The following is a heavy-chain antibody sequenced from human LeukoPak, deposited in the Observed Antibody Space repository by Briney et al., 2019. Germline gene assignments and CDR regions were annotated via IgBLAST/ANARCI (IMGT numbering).Heavy chain of an antibody. D-gene: IGHD4-17*01. J-gene: IGHJ6*03. V-gene: IGHV3-21*01. Sequence: PGGSLRLSCAASGFTFSSYSMNWVRQAPGKGLEWVSSISSSSSYIYYADSVKGRFTISRDNSKNTLYLQMNSLRAEDTAVYYCARQNDYGDYAGGYYYYYMDVWGKGTTVTISS. CDR3: ARQNDYGDYAGGYYYYYMDV. CDR2: ISSSSSYI. CDR1: GFTFSSYS.